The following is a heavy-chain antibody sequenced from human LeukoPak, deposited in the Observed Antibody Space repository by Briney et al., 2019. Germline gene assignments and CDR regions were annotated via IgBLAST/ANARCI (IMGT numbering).Heavy chain of an antibody. J-gene: IGHJ4*02. CDR3: ARRIAVAGTLAFD. Sequence: GGSLRLSCAASGFTFSSYSMNWVRQAPGKGLEWVSSISSSSSYIYYADSVKGRFTISRDNAKNSLYLQMNSLRAEDTAVYYCARRIAVAGTLAFDWGQGTLVTVSS. D-gene: IGHD6-19*01. CDR2: ISSSSSYI. CDR1: GFTFSSYS. V-gene: IGHV3-21*01.